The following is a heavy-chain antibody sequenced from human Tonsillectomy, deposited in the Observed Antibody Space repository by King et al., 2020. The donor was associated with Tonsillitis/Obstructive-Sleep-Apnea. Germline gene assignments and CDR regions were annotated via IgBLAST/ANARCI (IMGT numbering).Heavy chain of an antibody. V-gene: IGHV1-69*01. Sequence: VQLVESGAEVKKPGSSVKVSCKASGGTFSSYAISWVRQAPGQGLEWMGGIIPIFGTANYAQKFQGRVTITADESTSTAYMELSSLRSADTAVYYCARSPTTFGGVDNWFDPWGQGTLVTVSS. CDR3: ARSPTTFGGVDNWFDP. J-gene: IGHJ5*02. CDR2: IIPIFGTA. CDR1: GGTFSSYA. D-gene: IGHD3-3*01.